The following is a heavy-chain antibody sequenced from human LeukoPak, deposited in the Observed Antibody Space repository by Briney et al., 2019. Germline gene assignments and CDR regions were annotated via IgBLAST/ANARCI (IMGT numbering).Heavy chain of an antibody. CDR2: INPNSCGT. D-gene: IGHD1-14*01. Sequence: ASVKVSCKASGYTFTGYYVHWVRQAPGQGLEWMGRINPNSCGTNYAQKFQGRVTMTSDTSISTAYMELSTLRSDDTAVYSCARDRGGWYGYWGQGTLVTVSS. CDR1: GYTFTGYY. J-gene: IGHJ4*02. V-gene: IGHV1-2*06. CDR3: ARDRGGWYGY.